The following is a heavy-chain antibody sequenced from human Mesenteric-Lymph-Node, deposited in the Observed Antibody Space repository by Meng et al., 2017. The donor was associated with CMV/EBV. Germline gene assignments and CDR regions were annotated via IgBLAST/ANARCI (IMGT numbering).Heavy chain of an antibody. Sequence: AASGFNFRSFAVRWVSKAPGKGLEWVSAISASGNTYSADSVRGRFTISRDNYKNTLFLQMNSLRAEDAAIYYCAKRVVAYNYGPIDYWGQGTLVTVSS. CDR1: GFNFRSFA. V-gene: IGHV3-23*01. J-gene: IGHJ4*02. CDR3: AKRVVAYNYGPIDY. D-gene: IGHD5-18*01. CDR2: ISASGNT.